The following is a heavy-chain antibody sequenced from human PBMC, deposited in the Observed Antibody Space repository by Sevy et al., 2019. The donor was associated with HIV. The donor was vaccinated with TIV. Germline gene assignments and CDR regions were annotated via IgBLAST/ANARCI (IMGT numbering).Heavy chain of an antibody. CDR2: IRSKANSYAT. CDR3: TRLDYDFWSGYYL. CDR1: GFTFSGSA. Sequence: GGSLRLSCAASGFTFSGSAMHWVRQASGKGLEWVGRIRSKANSYATAYAASVKGRFTISREDSKNTAYLQMNSLKTEDTAVYYCTRLDYDFWSGYYLWGQGTLVTVSS. D-gene: IGHD3-3*01. V-gene: IGHV3-73*01. J-gene: IGHJ4*02.